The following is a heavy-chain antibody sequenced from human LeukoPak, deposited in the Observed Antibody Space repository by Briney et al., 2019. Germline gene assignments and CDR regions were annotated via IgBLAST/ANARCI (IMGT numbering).Heavy chain of an antibody. CDR2: INAGNGNT. CDR3: AKTSSGWYGGYYYYGMDV. Sequence: GASVKVSCTASGYTFTSYAMHWVRQAPGQRLEWMGWINAGNGNTKYSQKFQGRVTITRDTSASTAYMELSSLRSEDTAVYYSAKTSSGWYGGYYYYGMDVWGQGTTVTVSS. V-gene: IGHV1-3*01. D-gene: IGHD6-19*01. CDR1: GYTFTSYA. J-gene: IGHJ6*02.